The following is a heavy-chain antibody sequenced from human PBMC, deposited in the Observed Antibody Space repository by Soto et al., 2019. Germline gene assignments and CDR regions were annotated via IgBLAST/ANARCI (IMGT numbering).Heavy chain of an antibody. Sequence: GASVKVSCKASGGTFSSYAISWVRQAPGQGLEWMGGIIPIFGTADYAQKFQGRVTITADESTSTAYMELSSLRSEDTAVYYCARGVLGYCSGGSCRENWFDPWGQGTLVTVS. J-gene: IGHJ5*02. CDR3: ARGVLGYCSGGSCRENWFDP. CDR2: IIPIFGTA. CDR1: GGTFSSYA. V-gene: IGHV1-69*13. D-gene: IGHD2-15*01.